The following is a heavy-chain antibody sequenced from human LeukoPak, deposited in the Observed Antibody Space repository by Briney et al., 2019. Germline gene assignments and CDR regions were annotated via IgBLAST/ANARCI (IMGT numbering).Heavy chain of an antibody. CDR2: INHSGST. J-gene: IGHJ4*02. Sequence: SETLSLTCAVYGGSFSGYYWSWIRQPPGKGLEWIGEINHSGSTNYNPSLKSRVTISVDTSKNQFSLKLSSVTAADTAVYYCARARPGNDGGNFDYWGQGTLVTVSS. V-gene: IGHV4-34*01. CDR3: ARARPGNDGGNFDY. CDR1: GGSFSGYY. D-gene: IGHD1-1*01.